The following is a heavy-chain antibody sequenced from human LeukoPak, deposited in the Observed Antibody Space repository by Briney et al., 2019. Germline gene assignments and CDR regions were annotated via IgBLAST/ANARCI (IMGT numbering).Heavy chain of an antibody. V-gene: IGHV1-2*02. CDR3: ARLNSDSSGHNWFDP. J-gene: IGHJ5*02. Sequence: VASVTVSFKASGYTFTVYYMHWVRQAPGQGLEWLGWINPNSGGKNYAQKFQGRVTMTRDTSISTAYMELSRLRSDDPAVYYCARLNSDSSGHNWFDPWGQGPLVTVSS. D-gene: IGHD3-22*01. CDR2: INPNSGGK. CDR1: GYTFTVYY.